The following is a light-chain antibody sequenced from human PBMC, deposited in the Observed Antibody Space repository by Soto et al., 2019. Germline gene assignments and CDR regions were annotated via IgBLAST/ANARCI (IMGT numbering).Light chain of an antibody. Sequence: QSVLTQPPSASGTPGQSVTISCSGSTSNIGSNTVNWYQQLPGTAPKLLVYSNDQRPSGVPDRFSASKSGTSAFLAISGLQSEDEADYYCSSYGGRYNYVFGTGTKVTVL. CDR2: SND. CDR1: TSNIGSNT. V-gene: IGLV1-44*01. J-gene: IGLJ1*01. CDR3: SSYGGRYNYV.